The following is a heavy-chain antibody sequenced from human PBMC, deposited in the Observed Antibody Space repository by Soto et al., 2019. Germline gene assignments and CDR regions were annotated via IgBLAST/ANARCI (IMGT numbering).Heavy chain of an antibody. V-gene: IGHV3-7*04. CDR1: ESSVRRDW. CDR2: VNQDGSEK. Sequence: EVHLVESGGGLVQTGGSLRLSCVISESSVRRDWMNWVRQAPGKGLEWVAHVNQDGSEKYYVDSVKGRFTISRDNAKNSLFLQIDSLRAEDRAMYCGSGGVRDAFWGQGTLVTVSS. CDR3: SGGVRDAF. J-gene: IGHJ4*02. D-gene: IGHD2-2*01.